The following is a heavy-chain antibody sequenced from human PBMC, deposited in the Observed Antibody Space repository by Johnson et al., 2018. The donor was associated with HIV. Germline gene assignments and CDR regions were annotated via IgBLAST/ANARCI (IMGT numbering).Heavy chain of an antibody. CDR3: AKFPYTARASDACDI. CDR2: IWYDGSNK. CDR1: GFTFSSYG. J-gene: IGHJ3*02. Sequence: VQLVESGGGVVQPGRSLRLSCAASGFTFSSYGMHWVRQAPGKGLEWVAIIWYDGSNKYYADSVKGRFTISRDNSKNTLYLQMNSLRAEDTAVYYCAKFPYTARASDACDILGQGTMVTVSS. D-gene: IGHD5-18*01. V-gene: IGHV3-33*06.